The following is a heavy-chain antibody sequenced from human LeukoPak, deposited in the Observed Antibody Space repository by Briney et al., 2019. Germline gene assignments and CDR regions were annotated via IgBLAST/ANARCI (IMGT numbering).Heavy chain of an antibody. J-gene: IGHJ5*02. Sequence: ASVKVSCKVSGYTLTELSMHWVRQAPGKGLEWMGGFDPEDGETIYAQKFQGRVTMTEDTSTDTAYMELSSLRSEDTAVYYCATPRGYSGSYQGWFDPWGQGTLVTVSS. D-gene: IGHD1-26*01. CDR1: GYTLTELS. CDR3: ATPRGYSGSYQGWFDP. V-gene: IGHV1-24*01. CDR2: FDPEDGET.